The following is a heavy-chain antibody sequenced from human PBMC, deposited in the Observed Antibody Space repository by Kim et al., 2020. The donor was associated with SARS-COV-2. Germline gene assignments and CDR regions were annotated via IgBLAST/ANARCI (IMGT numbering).Heavy chain of an antibody. Sequence: GSVKGRLIISRDHSKNTLYLQMNSLRAEDTAVYYCATVVFYYDAGYFKNWGQGTLVIVSS. CDR3: ATVVFYYDAGYFKN. D-gene: IGHD3-22*01. J-gene: IGHJ1*01. V-gene: IGHV3-66*01.